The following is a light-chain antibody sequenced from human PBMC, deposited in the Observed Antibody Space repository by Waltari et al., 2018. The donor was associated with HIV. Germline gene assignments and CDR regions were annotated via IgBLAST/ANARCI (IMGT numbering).Light chain of an antibody. V-gene: IGLV3-21*01. CDR2: DDK. CDR1: NIRDKH. J-gene: IGLJ1*01. Sequence: YVLTQPPSVSVAPGKTATLTCGGNNIRDKHVHWYQQKSGQAPVLVIYDDKLRPSGIPARISGSNSGGTATLTISGVEVGDEAEYYCQVFENSRDQAFGTGTKVTVL. CDR3: QVFENSRDQA.